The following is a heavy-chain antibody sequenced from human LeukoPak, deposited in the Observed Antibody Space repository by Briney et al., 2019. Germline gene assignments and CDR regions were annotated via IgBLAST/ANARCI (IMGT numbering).Heavy chain of an antibody. D-gene: IGHD5-24*01. CDR3: AKDIQLST. Sequence: RGSLRLSCAASGFTFSVAAMTWVRQAPGKGLEWVSLIGASGESTYCADSVKGRFTISRDNSKNTLSLQMNSLRVEDTAMYFCAKDIQLSTWGLGTMVTVSS. CDR2: IGASGEST. CDR1: GFTFSVAA. J-gene: IGHJ3*01. V-gene: IGHV3-23*01.